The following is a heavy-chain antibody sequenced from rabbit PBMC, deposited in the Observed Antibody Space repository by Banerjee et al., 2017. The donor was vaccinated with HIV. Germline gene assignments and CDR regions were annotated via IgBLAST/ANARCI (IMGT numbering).Heavy chain of an antibody. CDR1: GFTISSGYD. D-gene: IGHD6-1*01. Sequence: QSLEESGGGLVQPEGSLALTCKASGFTISSGYDMCWVRQAPGKGLEWIGCIYSASGSAYYASWAKGRFTISSHNAQNTLYLQLNSLTAADTATYFCARDDAYDGDGYAFNLWGPGTLVT. CDR2: IYSASGSA. V-gene: IGHV1S40*01. CDR3: ARDDAYDGDGYAFNL. J-gene: IGHJ4*01.